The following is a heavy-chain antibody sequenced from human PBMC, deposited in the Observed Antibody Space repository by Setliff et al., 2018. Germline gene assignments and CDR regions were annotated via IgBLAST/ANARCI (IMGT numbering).Heavy chain of an antibody. CDR1: GGTFSSSG. CDR2: VFPKTGNT. J-gene: IGHJ3*02. V-gene: IGHV1-18*01. CDR3: ARSRDSGFYHQRDAYDI. D-gene: IGHD1-26*01. Sequence: AASVKASCKSSGGTFSSSGITWVRQAPGQGLEWMGWVFPKTGNTNYAHKLQGRVTMTTDTSTGTAFLELMSLRSDDTAVYYCARSRDSGFYHQRDAYDIWGQGTPVTVSS.